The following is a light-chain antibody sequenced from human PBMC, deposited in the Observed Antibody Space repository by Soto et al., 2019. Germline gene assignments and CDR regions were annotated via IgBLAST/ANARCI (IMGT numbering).Light chain of an antibody. CDR2: EDN. J-gene: IGLJ3*02. CDR3: QSYDSSNVV. CDR1: SGSIASNY. Sequence: NFMLTQPHSVSESPGKTVTISCTRSSGSIASNYVQWHQHRPGSAPTTVISEDNQRPSGVPDRFSGSIDSSSNSASLTISGLKTDDEADYYCQSYDSSNVVFGGGTKLTVL. V-gene: IGLV6-57*04.